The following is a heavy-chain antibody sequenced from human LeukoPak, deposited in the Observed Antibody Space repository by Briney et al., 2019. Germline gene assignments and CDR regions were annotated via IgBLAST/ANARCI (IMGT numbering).Heavy chain of an antibody. D-gene: IGHD3-16*02. V-gene: IGHV1-69*01. CDR1: GGTFISYA. J-gene: IGHJ6*02. Sequence: SVKVSCKASGGTFISYAISWVRQAPGQGLEWMGGIIPIFGTANYAQKFQGRVTITADESTSTAYMELSSLRSEDTAEYYCARADRGLYYYYYGMDVWGQGTTVTVSS. CDR3: ARADRGLYYYYYGMDV. CDR2: IIPIFGTA.